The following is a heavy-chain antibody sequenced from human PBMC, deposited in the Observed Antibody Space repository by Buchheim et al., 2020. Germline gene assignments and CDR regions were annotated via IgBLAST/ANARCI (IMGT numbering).Heavy chain of an antibody. Sequence: EVQLLESGGGLVQPGGSLRLSCAASGFTFSSYAMSWVRQAPGKGLEWVSGISGSGGRTSYADSVKGRFTISRDHSKHTLYLQMNSLRGEDTAVYYCASLRGASGNWFDPWGQGTL. CDR3: ASLRGASGNWFDP. D-gene: IGHD1-26*01. J-gene: IGHJ5*02. CDR2: ISGSGGRT. CDR1: GFTFSSYA. V-gene: IGHV3-23*01.